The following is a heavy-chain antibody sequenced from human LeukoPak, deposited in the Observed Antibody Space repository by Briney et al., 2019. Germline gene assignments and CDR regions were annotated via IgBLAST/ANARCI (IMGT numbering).Heavy chain of an antibody. V-gene: IGHV4-61*01. CDR1: GGSISSSSYY. CDR3: ARIKVGATVDY. Sequence: SETLSLTCTVSGGSISSSSYYWSWIRQPPGKGLEWIGFIDDSGSTNYNSSLKSRLTMSVDTSKNQFSLKLSSVTAADTAVYYCARIKVGATVDYWGQGALVTVSS. CDR2: IDDSGST. J-gene: IGHJ4*02. D-gene: IGHD1-26*01.